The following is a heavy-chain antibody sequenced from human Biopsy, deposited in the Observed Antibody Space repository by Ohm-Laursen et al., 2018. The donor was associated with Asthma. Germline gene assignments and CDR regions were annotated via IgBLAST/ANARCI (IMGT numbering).Heavy chain of an antibody. CDR1: GGTFNTYV. V-gene: IGHV1-69*13. Sequence: SVKVSCKSLGGTFNTYVIRWVRQAPGQGLEWMGGINHVFGTTTYPQKFQDRVTITADDSTSTVYMELSSLRSEDTAVYYCARKAGSCISRTCYSLDFWGQGTLVTVSS. J-gene: IGHJ4*02. CDR3: ARKAGSCISRTCYSLDF. D-gene: IGHD2-2*01. CDR2: INHVFGTT.